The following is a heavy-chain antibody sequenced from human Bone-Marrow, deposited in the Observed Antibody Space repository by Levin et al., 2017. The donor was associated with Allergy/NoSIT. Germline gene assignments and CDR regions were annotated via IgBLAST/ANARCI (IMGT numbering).Heavy chain of an antibody. CDR2: ITNSGGTT. J-gene: IGHJ4*02. V-gene: IGHV3-23*01. D-gene: IGHD6-13*01. CDR3: AKASSGSWYNDY. CDR1: GFTFSNYA. Sequence: PLASVKVSCAASGFTFSNYAMSWVRQAPGKGLEWVSTITNSGGTTYYGDSVKGRFAISRDNSKNTLHLQMDSLRAEDTAVYYCAKASSGSWYNDYWGQGTLVTVSS.